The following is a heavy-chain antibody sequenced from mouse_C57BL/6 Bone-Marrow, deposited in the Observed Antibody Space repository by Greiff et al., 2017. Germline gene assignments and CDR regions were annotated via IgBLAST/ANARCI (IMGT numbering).Heavy chain of an antibody. D-gene: IGHD1-1*01. J-gene: IGHJ3*01. V-gene: IGHV1-69*01. CDR3: SRNYYGSSYEWFAY. CDR1: GYTFTSYW. Sequence: QVQLQQPGAELVMPGASVKLSCKASGYTFTSYWMHWVKQRPGQGLEWIGEIDPSDSYTNYNQKFKGKSTLTVDKSSSTAYMQLSSLTSEDSAVXYGSRNYYGSSYEWFAYRGQGTLVTVSA. CDR2: IDPSDSYT.